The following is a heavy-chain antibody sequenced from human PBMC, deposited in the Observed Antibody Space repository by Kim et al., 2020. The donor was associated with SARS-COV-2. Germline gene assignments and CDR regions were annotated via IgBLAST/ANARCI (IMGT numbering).Heavy chain of an antibody. V-gene: IGHV3-23*01. CDR3: AREGYCSSTSCSQLWFGELSTSNFDY. J-gene: IGHJ4*02. D-gene: IGHD2-2*01. Sequence: GGSLRLSCAASGFTFSSYAMSWVRQAPGKGLEWVSAISGSGGSTYYADSVKGRFTISRDNSKNTLYLQMNSLRAEDTAVYYCAREGYCSSTSCSQLWFGELSTSNFDYWGQGTLVTVSS. CDR2: ISGSGGST. CDR1: GFTFSSYA.